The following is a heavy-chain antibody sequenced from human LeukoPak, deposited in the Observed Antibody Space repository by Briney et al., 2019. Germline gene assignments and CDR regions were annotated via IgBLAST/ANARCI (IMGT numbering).Heavy chain of an antibody. J-gene: IGHJ4*02. V-gene: IGHV5-51*01. CDR3: ARRDDSTAYNDF. D-gene: IGHD3-16*01. CDR1: GYNFNRYW. Sequence: GESLKISCKASGYNFNRYWIGWVRHTPGNGLEWVAMIYPGDSGDRYSPSLQGHVTISADRFATTAYLHWTSLKASDTAIYYCARRDDSTAYNDFWGQGTRVTVSS. CDR2: IYPGDSGD.